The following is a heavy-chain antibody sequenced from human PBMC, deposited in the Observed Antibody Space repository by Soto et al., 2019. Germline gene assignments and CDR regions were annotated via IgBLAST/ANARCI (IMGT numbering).Heavy chain of an antibody. CDR3: ARLPIDIVVVPAAQLSDYYYYYMDV. V-gene: IGHV4-39*01. D-gene: IGHD2-2*01. J-gene: IGHJ6*03. CDR1: GGSISSSSYY. CDR2: IYYSGST. Sequence: SETLSLTCTVSGGSISSSSYYWGWIRQPPGKGLEWIGSIYYSGSTYYNPSLKSRVTISVDTSKNQFSLKLSSVTAADTAVYYCARLPIDIVVVPAAQLSDYYYYYMDVWGKGTTVTVSS.